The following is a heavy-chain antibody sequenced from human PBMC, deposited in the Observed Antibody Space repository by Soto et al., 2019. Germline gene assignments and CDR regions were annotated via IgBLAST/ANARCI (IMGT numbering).Heavy chain of an antibody. D-gene: IGHD2-8*01. CDR3: AADATAWQQMVPSDY. Sequence: SVKVSCKASGFTFTSSAFQWVRQARIQRLEWIGWIAVGSGYTNYAQRFQDRVTLTRDMSTATTYMELSRLTSEDTAIYYCAADATAWQQMVPSDYWGQGTLVTVSS. CDR2: IAVGSGYT. V-gene: IGHV1-58*01. CDR1: GFTFTSSA. J-gene: IGHJ4*02.